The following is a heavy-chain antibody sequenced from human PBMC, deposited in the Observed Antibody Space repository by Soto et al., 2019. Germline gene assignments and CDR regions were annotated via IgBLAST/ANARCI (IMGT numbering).Heavy chain of an antibody. CDR3: AAVTTLHSSYYFDY. V-gene: IGHV4-31*03. CDR2: IYYSGST. D-gene: IGHD4-4*01. J-gene: IGHJ4*02. Sequence: SKTLSLTCTVSGGSISSGGYYWSWIRQHPGKGLEWIGYIYYSGSTYYNPSLKSRVTISVDTSKNQFSLKLSSVTAADTAVYYCAAVTTLHSSYYFDYWGQGTLVTAPQ. CDR1: GGSISSGGYY.